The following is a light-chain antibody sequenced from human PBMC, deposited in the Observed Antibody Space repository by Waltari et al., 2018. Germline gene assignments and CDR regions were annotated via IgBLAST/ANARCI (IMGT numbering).Light chain of an antibody. J-gene: IGLJ2*01. CDR1: SSDVGAHKY. Sequence: QSALTQPASVSGSPGQSITISCTGTSSDVGAHKYISWYQQHPGKVPKFIIYEVSNRPLGVSTRFPGSKSGNTASLTISGLQPEDEADYYCSSFTNRGTVVCGGGTTLTVL. V-gene: IGLV2-14*01. CDR2: EVS. CDR3: SSFTNRGTVV.